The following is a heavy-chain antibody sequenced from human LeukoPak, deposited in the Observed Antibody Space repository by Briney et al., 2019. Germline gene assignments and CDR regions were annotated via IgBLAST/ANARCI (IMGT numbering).Heavy chain of an antibody. J-gene: IGHJ5*02. Sequence: SVKVSCKASGGTFSSYAISWVRQAPGQGLEWMGRIIPIFGTANYAQKFQGRVTITTDEPTSTAYMELSSLRSEDTAVYYCARDVVAAVSNWFDPWGQGTLVTVSS. V-gene: IGHV1-69*05. D-gene: IGHD6-13*01. CDR1: GGTFSSYA. CDR3: ARDVVAAVSNWFDP. CDR2: IIPIFGTA.